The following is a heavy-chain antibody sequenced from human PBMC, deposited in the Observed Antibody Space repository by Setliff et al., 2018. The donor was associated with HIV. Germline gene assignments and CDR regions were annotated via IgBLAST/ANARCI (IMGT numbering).Heavy chain of an antibody. CDR3: ARDVAYTGYNSDS. J-gene: IGHJ5*01. V-gene: IGHV3-30*07. Sequence: PGGSLRLSCAASGFTFSSYAMHWVRQAPGEGLEWVAVISYDGSNNYYADSVKGRFTISRDNSKNTLYLQMNSLRADDTAVYYCARDVAYTGYNSDSWGQGTLVTVSS. CDR1: GFTFSSYA. CDR2: ISYDGSNN. D-gene: IGHD5-18*01.